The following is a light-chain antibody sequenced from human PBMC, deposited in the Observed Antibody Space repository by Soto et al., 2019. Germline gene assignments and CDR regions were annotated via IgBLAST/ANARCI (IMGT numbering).Light chain of an antibody. J-gene: IGKJ1*01. V-gene: IGKV1-5*03. Sequence: DIQMTQSPSTLSASVGDRVTITCRASQSIGSWMAWYQQKPGKAPKLLIYQASNLESGVPSRFSGSGSETEFSLAINSLRPDDFTTYYCQQYNNYWTFGQGTKVEIK. CDR3: QQYNNYWT. CDR2: QAS. CDR1: QSIGSW.